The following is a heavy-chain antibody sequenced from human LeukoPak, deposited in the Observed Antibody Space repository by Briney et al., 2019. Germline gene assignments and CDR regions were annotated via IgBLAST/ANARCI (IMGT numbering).Heavy chain of an antibody. V-gene: IGHV4-39*01. J-gene: IGHJ3*02. CDR1: GGSISSSSYY. Sequence: SETLSLTCTVSGGSISSSSYYWGWIRQPPEKGLEWIGSIYYSGSTYYNPSLKSRVTISVDTSKNQFSLKLSSVTAADTAVYYCTRLPYCSSTSCYFRHDAFDIWGQGTMVTVSS. CDR2: IYYSGST. CDR3: TRLPYCSSTSCYFRHDAFDI. D-gene: IGHD2-2*01.